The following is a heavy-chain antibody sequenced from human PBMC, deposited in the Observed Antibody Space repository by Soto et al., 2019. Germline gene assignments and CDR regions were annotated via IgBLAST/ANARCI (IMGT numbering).Heavy chain of an antibody. D-gene: IGHD2-15*01. CDR2: IIPILGIA. J-gene: IGHJ6*03. V-gene: IGHV1-69*02. Sequence: QVQLVQSGAEVKKPGSSVKVSCKASGGTFSSYTISWVRQDPGQGLEWMVRIIPILGIANYAQKVQGRVTITADKSTSTAYMELSSLGSEDKAVYYGARGGSGDVVGVEATHYYMDVGSKGTTVTFSS. CDR1: GGTFSSYT. CDR3: ARGGSGDVVGVEATHYYMDV.